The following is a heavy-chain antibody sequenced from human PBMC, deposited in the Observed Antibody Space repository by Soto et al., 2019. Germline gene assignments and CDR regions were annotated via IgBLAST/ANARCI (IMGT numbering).Heavy chain of an antibody. CDR2: IYSGGNT. CDR3: ARSNYGSGNYVYYGMDV. Sequence: EVQVVESGGGLVQPGGSLRLSCAASGFTVSSNYMSWVRQAPGKGLEWLSVIYSGGNTYYADSVKGRFTISRHNSENTLYLEMNSLRAEDTAVYYCARSNYGSGNYVYYGMDVWGQGTTVTVSS. D-gene: IGHD3-10*01. J-gene: IGHJ6*02. V-gene: IGHV3-53*04. CDR1: GFTVSSNY.